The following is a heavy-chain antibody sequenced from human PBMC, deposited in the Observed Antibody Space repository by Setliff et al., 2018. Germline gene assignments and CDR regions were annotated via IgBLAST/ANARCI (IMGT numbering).Heavy chain of an antibody. Sequence: GGSLRLSCEASGFAFPSYNMIWVRQAPGKGLEWVSSLSSANNYIVYADSVKGRFTISRDNAKSSLYLQMNSLTAEDTAVYYCARGAWQLVYYYYYYYMDVWGKGTTVTVSS. J-gene: IGHJ6*03. V-gene: IGHV3-21*01. D-gene: IGHD6-6*01. CDR1: GFAFPSYN. CDR3: ARGAWQLVYYYYYYYMDV. CDR2: LSSANNYI.